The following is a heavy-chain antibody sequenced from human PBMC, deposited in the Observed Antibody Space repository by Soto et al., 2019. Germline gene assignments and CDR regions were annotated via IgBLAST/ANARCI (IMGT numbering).Heavy chain of an antibody. D-gene: IGHD2-8*02. CDR3: VRHEGWTGPDQ. Sequence: QVHLQESGPGLVKPSETLSLTCAVSGASIGSGGWWSWVRQPPGKGLEWIAEIFHDGNTNYSPSLKSRVTISVDKSQNQFSLNVYSVTAADTAVYYCVRHEGWTGPDQWGQGTLVTGSS. J-gene: IGHJ5*02. CDR2: IFHDGNT. CDR1: GASIGSGGW. V-gene: IGHV4-4*02.